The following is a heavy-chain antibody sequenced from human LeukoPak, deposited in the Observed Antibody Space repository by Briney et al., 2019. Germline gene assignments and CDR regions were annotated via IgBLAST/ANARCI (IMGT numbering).Heavy chain of an antibody. J-gene: IGHJ3*01. CDR1: GGTFSSYA. CDR3: AREWVTTVLNDAFDF. Sequence: GASVKVSCKASGGTFSSYAISWVRQAPGQRLEWMGWINAGNGNTKYSQKFQGRVTITRDTSASTAHMELSSLRSEDTAMYYCAREWVTTVLNDAFDFWGQGTMVTVSS. CDR2: INAGNGNT. D-gene: IGHD4-17*01. V-gene: IGHV1-3*01.